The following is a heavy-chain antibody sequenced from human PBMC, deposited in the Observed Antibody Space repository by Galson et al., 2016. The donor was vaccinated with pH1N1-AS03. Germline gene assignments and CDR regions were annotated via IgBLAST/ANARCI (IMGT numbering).Heavy chain of an antibody. D-gene: IGHD6-13*01. CDR3: ARVEGIASTPGD. CDR2: IHTYTGRT. CDR1: GYDFTTYY. V-gene: IGHV1-2*02. Sequence: SCKASGYDFTTYYIHWVRQAPGQGLEWMGFIHTYTGRTRYAQKFQRRVTMTRDTSITTAFMELRGLASDDSASYFCARVEGIASTPGDWGQGTLVTVS. J-gene: IGHJ4*03.